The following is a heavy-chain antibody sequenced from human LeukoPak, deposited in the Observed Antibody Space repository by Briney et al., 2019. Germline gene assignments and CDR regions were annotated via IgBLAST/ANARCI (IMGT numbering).Heavy chain of an antibody. CDR1: GFTFSRSA. Sequence: PGGSLRLSCAASGFTFSRSAMTWVRQGPGTGLEFVASIIYSGDATYYADSVKGRFTISRDNSKNTLYLQMNSLRAEDTALYYCAKDGLYYDGSEHVYYFDSWGQGTLVTVSS. J-gene: IGHJ4*02. V-gene: IGHV3-23*01. D-gene: IGHD3-22*01. CDR2: IIYSGDAT. CDR3: AKDGLYYDGSEHVYYFDS.